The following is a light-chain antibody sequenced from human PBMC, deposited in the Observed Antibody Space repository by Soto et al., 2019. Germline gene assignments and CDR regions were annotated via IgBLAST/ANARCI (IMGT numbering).Light chain of an antibody. Sequence: AILITQSPSSXSDTQSDRVTISCRASQGISSYLAWYQQKPGQAXKXXXYAESNLKSGVQSRFSGSGSGTDFTLNISGLQSEDFETYYCQKDYSYPLTFGRGTKVDI. CDR1: QGISSY. CDR2: AES. J-gene: IGKJ4*01. CDR3: QKDYSYPLT. V-gene: IGKV1-8*01.